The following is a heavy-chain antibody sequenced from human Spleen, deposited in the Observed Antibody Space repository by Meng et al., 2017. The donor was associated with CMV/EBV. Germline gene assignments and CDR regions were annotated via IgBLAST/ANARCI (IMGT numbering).Heavy chain of an antibody. CDR3: ARSFYADYGDY. CDR1: GFTFIDYY. J-gene: IGHJ4*02. D-gene: IGHD4-17*01. CDR2: IDLNSGGS. V-gene: IGHV1-2*02. Sequence: SCEASGFTFIDYYIHWVRQAPGQGLEWMGWIDLNSGGSNSAQKFQDRITMTRDTSISTAYMELKNLSSDDAAVYYCARSFYADYGDYWGRGTLVTVSS.